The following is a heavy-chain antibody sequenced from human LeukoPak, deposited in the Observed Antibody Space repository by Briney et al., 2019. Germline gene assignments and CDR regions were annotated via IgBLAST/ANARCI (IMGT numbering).Heavy chain of an antibody. CDR3: ARGPGSSGGAYVGDY. D-gene: IGHD3-22*01. Sequence: GGSLRLSCGASGFTFSYHWMHLVRQVPGKGLVWVSRIDGSGSSTSYADSVKGRFSISRDNAKSTLYLQMSSLRAEDTAVYYCARGPGSSGGAYVGDYWGPGTLVTVSS. J-gene: IGHJ4*01. CDR1: GFTFSYHW. CDR2: IDGSGSST. V-gene: IGHV3-74*01.